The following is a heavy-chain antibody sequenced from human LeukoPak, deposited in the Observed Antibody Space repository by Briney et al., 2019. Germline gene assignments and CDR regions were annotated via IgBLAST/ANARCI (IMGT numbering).Heavy chain of an antibody. CDR3: AREVAAGRFDY. CDR1: GYTFTNFG. J-gene: IGHJ4*01. Sequence: ASVKVSCKASGYTFTNFGITWVRQAPGQGLEWMGWITTYNGDTNYAQRFQGRVTMTTDTSTRIAYMELRSLRSDDTAVYYCAREVAAGRFDYWGHGTLVTLSS. V-gene: IGHV1-18*01. CDR2: ITTYNGDT. D-gene: IGHD6-13*01.